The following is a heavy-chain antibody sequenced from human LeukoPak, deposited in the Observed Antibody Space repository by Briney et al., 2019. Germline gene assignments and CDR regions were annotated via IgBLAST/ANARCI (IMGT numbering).Heavy chain of an antibody. CDR1: GFTFSSYA. D-gene: IGHD1-7*01. J-gene: IGHJ6*03. V-gene: IGHV3-23*01. CDR3: AKRRGLELLYYYYMDV. Sequence: GGSLRLSCAASGFTFSSYAMTWVRQAPGKGLEWVSAVSGSGGSTYYADSVKGRFTISRDNSKNTLFLQMNSLRAEDTAVYYCAKRRGLELLYYYYMDVWGKGTTVTVSS. CDR2: VSGSGGST.